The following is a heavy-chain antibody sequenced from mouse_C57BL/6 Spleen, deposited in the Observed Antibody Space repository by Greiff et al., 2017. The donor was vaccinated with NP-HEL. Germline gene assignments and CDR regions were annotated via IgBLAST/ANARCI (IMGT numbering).Heavy chain of an antibody. CDR2: IYPGSGNT. J-gene: IGHJ2*01. CDR1: GYTFTDYY. CDR3: ATYYDYDGDY. V-gene: IGHV1-76*01. D-gene: IGHD2-4*01. Sequence: VQLQQSGAELVRPGASVKLSCKASGYTFTDYYINWVKQRPGQGLEWIARIYPGSGNTYYNEKFKGRATLTAEKSSSTAYLQLSSLTSEDSAVYFCATYYDYDGDYWGQGTTLTVSS.